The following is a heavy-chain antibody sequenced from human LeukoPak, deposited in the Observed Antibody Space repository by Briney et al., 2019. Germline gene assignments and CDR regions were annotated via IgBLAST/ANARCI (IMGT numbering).Heavy chain of an antibody. CDR2: IYNDGSRT. V-gene: IGHV3-74*01. Sequence: GGSLRLSCAASGFTFSSYWMHWVRQAPGKGLVWVSRIYNDGSRTSYADSVKGRFTISRDNAKSTLYLQTNSLRVEDTAVYYCARVRVGSGTSHAADAFDIWGQGTMVTVSS. CDR1: GFTFSSYW. J-gene: IGHJ3*02. D-gene: IGHD1-26*01. CDR3: ARVRVGSGTSHAADAFDI.